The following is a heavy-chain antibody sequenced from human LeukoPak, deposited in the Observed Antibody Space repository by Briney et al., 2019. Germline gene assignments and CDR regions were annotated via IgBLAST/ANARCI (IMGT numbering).Heavy chain of an antibody. CDR1: GYTFTSYY. Sequence: VVSVKVSCKASGYTFTSYYMHWVRQAPGQGLEWMGIINPSGGSTSYAQKFQGRVTMTRDTSTSTVYMELSSLRSEDTAVYYCTIAAAGTTDRYFDLWGRGTLVTVSS. D-gene: IGHD6-13*01. CDR3: TIAAAGTTDRYFDL. V-gene: IGHV1-46*01. J-gene: IGHJ2*01. CDR2: INPSGGST.